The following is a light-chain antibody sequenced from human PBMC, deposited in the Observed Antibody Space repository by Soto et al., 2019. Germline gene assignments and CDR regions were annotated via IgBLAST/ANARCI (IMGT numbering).Light chain of an antibody. CDR1: QSVSSNY. J-gene: IGKJ2*01. CDR3: QQYDSSPYT. V-gene: IGKV3-20*01. Sequence: EVVLTQSPGTLSLSPGERATLSCRASQSVSSNYLAWYQQKPGQAPRFLLYGASGRATGIPDRFSGSASGTDFTLTISRLEPEDFAVYYCQQYDSSPYTFGQGTKLEIK. CDR2: GAS.